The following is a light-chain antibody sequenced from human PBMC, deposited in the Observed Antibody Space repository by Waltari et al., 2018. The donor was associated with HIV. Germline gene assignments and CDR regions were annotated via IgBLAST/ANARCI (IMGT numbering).Light chain of an antibody. CDR3: SSYMNSGTLV. Sequence: QSGLTQPASVSGSLGQSITISSSASSAHFSLHNHVSWYQHPPDKAPHLVIYDDNIRPSEIPFRFSASKSGNTASLTISGLQVDDEADYYCSSYMNSGTLVFGGGTKVTVL. J-gene: IGLJ3*02. V-gene: IGLV2-14*01. CDR2: DDN. CDR1: SAHFSLHNH.